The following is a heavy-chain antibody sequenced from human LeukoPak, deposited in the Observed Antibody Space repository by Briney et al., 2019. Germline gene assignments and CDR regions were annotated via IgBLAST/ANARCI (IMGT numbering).Heavy chain of an antibody. J-gene: IGHJ4*02. CDR3: ARARTWYSSSWYLNY. V-gene: IGHV4-34*01. CDR1: GGSFSGYY. D-gene: IGHD6-13*01. CDR2: INHSGST. Sequence: SETLSLTCAVYGGSFSGYYWSWIRQPPGKGLEWIGEINHSGSTNYNPSLKSRVTISVDTSKNQFSLKLSSVTAADTAVYYCARARTWYSSSWYLNYWDQGTLVTVSS.